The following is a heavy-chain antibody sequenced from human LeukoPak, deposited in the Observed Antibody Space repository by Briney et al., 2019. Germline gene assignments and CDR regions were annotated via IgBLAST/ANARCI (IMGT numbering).Heavy chain of an antibody. CDR2: IYYSGST. J-gene: IGHJ3*02. D-gene: IGHD4-17*01. Sequence: SETLSHTCTVSGGSISSGDYYWSWIRQPPGKGPEWIGYIYYSGSTYNNPSLKSRVTISVDTSKNQFSLKLSSVTAADTAVYYCARADYGRNTDAFDIWGQGTMVTVSS. CDR3: ARADYGRNTDAFDI. V-gene: IGHV4-30-4*08. CDR1: GGSISSGDYY.